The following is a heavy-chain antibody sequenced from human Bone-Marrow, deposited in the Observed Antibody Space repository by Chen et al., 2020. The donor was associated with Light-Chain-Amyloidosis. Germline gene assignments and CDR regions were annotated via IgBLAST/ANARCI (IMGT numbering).Heavy chain of an antibody. CDR1: GLTFDDFT. CDR3: VKDIEQYQLLFGLGY. V-gene: IGHV3-43*01. J-gene: IGHJ4*02. Sequence: EVQLVESGGVVVQPGGSLRLSCAASGLTFDDFTMHWVRQVPGKGLEWVSLISWDGRSTYYADSVKGRFTISRDNSKNSLYLQMNSLRTEDTALYYCVKDIEQYQLLFGLGYWGQGTLVTVSS. CDR2: ISWDGRST. D-gene: IGHD2-2*01.